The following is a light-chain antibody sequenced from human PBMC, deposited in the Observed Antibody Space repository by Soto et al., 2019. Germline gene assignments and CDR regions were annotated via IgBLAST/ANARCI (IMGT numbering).Light chain of an antibody. CDR2: GAS. V-gene: IGKV3-20*01. Sequence: VLTQSPATLSLSPGERATLSCRASQSVSSSYLAWYQQKPGQAHRLLIYGASSRATGIPDRFSGSGSGTDFTLTISRLEPEDFAVYDCQQYGSSSLTFGQGTKVDIK. J-gene: IGKJ1*01. CDR1: QSVSSSY. CDR3: QQYGSSSLT.